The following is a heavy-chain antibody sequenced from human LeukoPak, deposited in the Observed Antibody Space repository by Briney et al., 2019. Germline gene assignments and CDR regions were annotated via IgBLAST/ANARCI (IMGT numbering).Heavy chain of an antibody. CDR3: ATDGAGFDT. V-gene: IGHV3-11*01. CDR1: GFTFNDHY. CDR2: INIGGTNT. J-gene: IGHJ5*02. Sequence: GGSLRLSCAASGFTFNDHYMSWIRQAPGKGLEWLSYINIGGTNTHYADSVKGRFTISRDNAKKSPYLEMNNLRAEDTAVYYCATDGAGFDTWGQGVLVTVSS.